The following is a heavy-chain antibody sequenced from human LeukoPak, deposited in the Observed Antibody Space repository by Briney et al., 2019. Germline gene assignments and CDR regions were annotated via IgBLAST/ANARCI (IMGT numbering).Heavy chain of an antibody. CDR1: GFTFSTYA. D-gene: IGHD3-22*01. CDR3: AKDRPNYYDSSGHYYRRDGDY. V-gene: IGHV3-23*01. J-gene: IGHJ4*02. CDR2: ISGSGSLT. Sequence: GGSLRLSCAASGFTFSTYAMSWVRQAPGKGLEWVSSISGSGSLTYHAGSVKGRFTISRDNSKNTLYLQMNSLRVEDTAVYYCAKDRPNYYDSSGHYYRRDGDYWGQGTLVTVSS.